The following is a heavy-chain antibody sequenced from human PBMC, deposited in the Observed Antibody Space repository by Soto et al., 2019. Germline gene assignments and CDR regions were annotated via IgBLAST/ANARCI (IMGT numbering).Heavy chain of an antibody. Sequence: QPGGSLRLSCAAFGLTISGKKYVAWVRQAPGKGLEWVSALYDVDGSFYADSVKGRFTTSSDSSKTTVYLQMNDLRPDDTAVYYCATWHEREHAYDVWGQGTTVTV. D-gene: IGHD1-1*01. CDR2: LYDVDGS. CDR3: ATWHEREHAYDV. V-gene: IGHV3-53*01. CDR1: GLTISGKKY. J-gene: IGHJ3*01.